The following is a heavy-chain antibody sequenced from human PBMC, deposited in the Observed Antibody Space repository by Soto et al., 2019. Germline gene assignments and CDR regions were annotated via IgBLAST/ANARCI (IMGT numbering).Heavy chain of an antibody. Sequence: SETLSLTCTVSGGSISSYYWSWIRQPPGKGLEWIGYIYYSGSTNYNPSLKSRVTISVDTSKNQFSLKLSSVTAADTAVYYCARMLNTYYDFWRGAAFDIWGQGTMVT. J-gene: IGHJ3*02. CDR2: IYYSGST. V-gene: IGHV4-59*08. CDR3: ARMLNTYYDFWRGAAFDI. D-gene: IGHD3-3*01. CDR1: GGSISSYY.